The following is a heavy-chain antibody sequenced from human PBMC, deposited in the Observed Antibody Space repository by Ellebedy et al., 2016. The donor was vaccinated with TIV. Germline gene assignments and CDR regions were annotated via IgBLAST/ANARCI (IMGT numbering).Heavy chain of an antibody. Sequence: PGGSLRLSCEASRFTFGGHTLNWVRQIPGKGLQWVSSITTDLQYTNYTESVRGRFTISRDNAKNSLSLQMDSLRAEDTAIYYCVTDRGEGGLLSFFDFWGQGIQVTVSP. J-gene: IGHJ4*01. V-gene: IGHV3-21*01. D-gene: IGHD2/OR15-2a*01. CDR2: ITTDLQYT. CDR3: VTDRGEGGLLSFFDF. CDR1: RFTFGGHT.